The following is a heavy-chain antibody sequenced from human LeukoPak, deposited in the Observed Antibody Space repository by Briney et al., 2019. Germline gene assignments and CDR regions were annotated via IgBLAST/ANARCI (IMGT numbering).Heavy chain of an antibody. Sequence: PGGSLRLSCAASEFTFNNFGMYWVRQAPGKGLEWVALIWFDGSNTYYADSVKGRFTISRDNSKDMLYLQMNSLRAEDTAVYYCARDRRELWGSNYYYGMDVWGQGTTVTVSS. V-gene: IGHV3-33*01. CDR1: EFTFNNFG. CDR2: IWFDGSNT. J-gene: IGHJ6*02. D-gene: IGHD1-26*01. CDR3: ARDRRELWGSNYYYGMDV.